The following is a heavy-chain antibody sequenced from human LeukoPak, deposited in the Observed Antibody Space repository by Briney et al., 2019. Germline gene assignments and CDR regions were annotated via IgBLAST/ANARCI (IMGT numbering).Heavy chain of an antibody. J-gene: IGHJ1*01. CDR3: ARDEQYSSSWAEYFQH. CDR1: GYTFTSYY. Sequence: ASVKVSCKSSGYTFTSYYMHWVRQAPGRGLVWMGISNPSGGSTSYAQKFQGRVTMTRDTSTSTVYMELSSLRSEDTAVYYCARDEQYSSSWAEYFQHWGQGTLVTVSS. CDR2: SNPSGGST. D-gene: IGHD6-13*01. V-gene: IGHV1-46*01.